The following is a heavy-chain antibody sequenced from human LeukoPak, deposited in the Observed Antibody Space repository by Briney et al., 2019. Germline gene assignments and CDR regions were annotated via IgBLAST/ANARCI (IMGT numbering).Heavy chain of an antibody. CDR3: ARRYDFSGLGFDP. V-gene: IGHV5-51*01. Sequence: GESLKISCKGSGYSFTSYWIGWVRQMPGKGLEWMGIIYPGDSDTRYSPSFQGQVTISADKSSSTAYLPWGSLQASDTAMYYCARRYDFSGLGFDPWGQGTLVTVSS. CDR2: IYPGDSDT. CDR1: GYSFTSYW. D-gene: IGHD3-3*01. J-gene: IGHJ5*02.